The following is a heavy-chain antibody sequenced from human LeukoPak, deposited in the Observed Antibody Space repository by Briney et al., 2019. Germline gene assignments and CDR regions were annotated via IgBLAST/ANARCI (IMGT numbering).Heavy chain of an antibody. D-gene: IGHD3-10*01. Sequence: EPSGTLSLTCTVSGGSISSYYWSWIRQPAGKGLEWIGRIYTSGSTNYNPSLKSRVTMSVDTSKNQFSLKLSSVTAADTAVYYCARVASWGSGSYYSWFDPWGQGTLVTVSS. CDR2: IYTSGST. CDR3: ARVASWGSGSYYSWFDP. V-gene: IGHV4-4*07. J-gene: IGHJ5*02. CDR1: GGSISSYY.